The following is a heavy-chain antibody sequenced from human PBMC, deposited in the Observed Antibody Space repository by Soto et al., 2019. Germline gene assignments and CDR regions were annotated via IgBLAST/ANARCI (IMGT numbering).Heavy chain of an antibody. Sequence: QVQLVQSGAEVKKPGASVKVSCKASGYTFTSYAMHWVRQAPGQRLEWMGWINAGNGNTKYSQKFQGRVTITRDTSASTAYMELSSLRSEDTAVYYCARGRIVVVPAASDYWGQGTLVTVSS. D-gene: IGHD2-2*01. J-gene: IGHJ4*02. CDR1: GYTFTSYA. V-gene: IGHV1-3*01. CDR2: INAGNGNT. CDR3: ARGRIVVVPAASDY.